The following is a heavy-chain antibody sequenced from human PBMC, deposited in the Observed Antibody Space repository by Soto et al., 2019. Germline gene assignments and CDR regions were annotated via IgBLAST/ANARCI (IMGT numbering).Heavy chain of an antibody. CDR2: IYYSGST. D-gene: IGHD3-22*01. CDR1: GGSISSYY. Sequence: SETLSLTCTVSGGSISSYYWSWIRQPPGKGLEWIGYIYYSGSTNYNPSLKSRVTISVDTSKNQFSLKLSSVTAADAAVYYCARLNYYDSSGYYRDYWGQGTLVTVSS. J-gene: IGHJ4*02. V-gene: IGHV4-59*01. CDR3: ARLNYYDSSGYYRDY.